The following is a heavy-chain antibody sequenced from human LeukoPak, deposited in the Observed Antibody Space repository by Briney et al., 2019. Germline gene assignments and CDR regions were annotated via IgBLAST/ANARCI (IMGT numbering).Heavy chain of an antibody. CDR3: ARVSLPPVDDYYGMDV. CDR1: GFTFSSYW. Sequence: GGSLRLSCATSGFTFSSYWMNWVRQAPGKGLEWVANIEQDGSEKYYVDSVKGRFTISRDNAKNSLYLQMNSLRAEDTAVYYCARVSLPPVDDYYGMDVWGKGTTVTVSS. CDR2: IEQDGSEK. V-gene: IGHV3-7*03. J-gene: IGHJ6*04. D-gene: IGHD2-15*01.